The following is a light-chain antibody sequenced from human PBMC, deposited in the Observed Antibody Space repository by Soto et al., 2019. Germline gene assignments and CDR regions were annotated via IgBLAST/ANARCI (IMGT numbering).Light chain of an antibody. CDR1: QSISSY. V-gene: IGKV1-39*01. CDR2: AAS. J-gene: IGKJ5*01. Sequence: DIQMTQSPSSLRASVGDRVTITRWASQSISSYLNWYQQKPGKAPKLLIYAASSLQSGVPSRFSGSGSGTDFTLTTSSLQPEDFATYYCQQSYSTPFTFGQGTRLEIK. CDR3: QQSYSTPFT.